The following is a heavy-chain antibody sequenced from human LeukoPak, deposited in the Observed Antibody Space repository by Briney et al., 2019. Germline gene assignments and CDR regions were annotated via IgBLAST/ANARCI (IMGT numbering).Heavy chain of an antibody. CDR2: SYPGDSDT. J-gene: IGHJ4*02. CDR3: ARRNPYSSGSDYFDF. Sequence: GESLKISCNGSGYTFTNYRIGWVRQMPGKGRELVGISYPGDSDTRYSPSFQGQVIISADKSSSTAYLPWSSLKASDTAMYYCARRNPYSSGSDYFDFWGQGTLVTVSS. V-gene: IGHV5-51*01. CDR1: GYTFTNYR. D-gene: IGHD3-10*01.